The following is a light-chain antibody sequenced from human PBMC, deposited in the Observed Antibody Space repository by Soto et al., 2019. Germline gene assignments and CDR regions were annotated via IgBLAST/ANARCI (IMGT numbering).Light chain of an antibody. CDR2: EGS. Sequence: DIQMTQSPSTLSASVGDRVTITCRASQSISSWLAWYQQKPGEAPKLLIYEGSTLERGVLPRFSGSGSGTEFTLTISSLQPDDFATFYCQQYNTYSRTFGQGTKVEVK. V-gene: IGKV1-5*03. CDR1: QSISSW. J-gene: IGKJ1*01. CDR3: QQYNTYSRT.